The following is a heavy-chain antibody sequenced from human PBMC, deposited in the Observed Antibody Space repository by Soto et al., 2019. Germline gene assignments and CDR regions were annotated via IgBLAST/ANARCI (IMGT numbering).Heavy chain of an antibody. J-gene: IGHJ6*02. D-gene: IGHD2-2*01. CDR2: IYHSGST. Sequence: VQLQESGPGLVKPSGTLSLTCAVSGGSISSSNWWSWVRQPPGKGLEWIGEIYHSGSTNYNPSLKSRVTISVDKSKNQFSLKLSSVTAADTAVYYCASRYCSSTSCLRSYYYYGMDVWGQGTTVTVSS. CDR3: ASRYCSSTSCLRSYYYYGMDV. V-gene: IGHV4-4*02. CDR1: GGSISSSNW.